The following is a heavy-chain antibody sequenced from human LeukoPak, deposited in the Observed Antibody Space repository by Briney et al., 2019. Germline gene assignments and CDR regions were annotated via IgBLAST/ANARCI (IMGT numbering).Heavy chain of an antibody. CDR1: GGSINYYY. CDR2: VYYRGST. J-gene: IGHJ4*02. D-gene: IGHD3-22*01. CDR3: AREGGGIYDSSGYYPGTFDY. Sequence: SETLSLTCTVSGGSINYYYWSWIRQPPGKGLEWIGYVYYRGSTNYNASLKSRVTISVDTSKNQSSLKLSSVTAADTAVYYCAREGGGIYDSSGYYPGTFDYWGQGTLVTVSS. V-gene: IGHV4-59*01.